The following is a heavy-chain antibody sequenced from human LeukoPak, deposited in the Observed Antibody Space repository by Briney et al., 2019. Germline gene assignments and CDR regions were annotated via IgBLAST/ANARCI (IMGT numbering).Heavy chain of an antibody. Sequence: SETQSLTCAVYGGSFSGYYWSWIRQPPGKGLEWIGEIKYSGRTNYNPSLKSRVTISVDTSKHQFSLKMRSVTAADTAVYYCARATSYYDILTGYRELHNWGQGTMVTVSS. CDR2: IKYSGRT. D-gene: IGHD3-9*01. J-gene: IGHJ3*01. V-gene: IGHV4-34*01. CDR3: ARATSYYDILTGYRELHN. CDR1: GGSFSGYY.